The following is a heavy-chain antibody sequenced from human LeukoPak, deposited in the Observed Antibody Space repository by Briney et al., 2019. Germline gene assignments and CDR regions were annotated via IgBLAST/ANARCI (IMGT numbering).Heavy chain of an antibody. D-gene: IGHD6-13*01. CDR2: INHSGST. CDR3: ARQPGIAAAGTNHDAFDI. Sequence: PSETLSLTCAVYGGSFSGYCWSWIRQPPGKGLEWIGEINHSGSTNYNPSLKSRVTVSVDTSKNQFSLKLSSVTAADTAVYYCARQPGIAAAGTNHDAFDIWGQGTMVTVSS. V-gene: IGHV4-34*01. CDR1: GGSFSGYC. J-gene: IGHJ3*02.